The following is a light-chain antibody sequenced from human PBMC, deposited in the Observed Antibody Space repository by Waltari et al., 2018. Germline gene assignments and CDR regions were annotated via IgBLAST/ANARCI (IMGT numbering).Light chain of an antibody. V-gene: IGLV1-40*01. J-gene: IGLJ3*02. Sequence: QSILTQPTSVSGAPGQRVTIACTGSSPNIGAGHAVPWYQAFPGTAPKLLIYGNNNRPSGVPDRFSGSKSGSSASLAINGLQAEDEADYYCQSFDSNVRGGVVFGGGTKVTVL. CDR3: QSFDSNVRGGVV. CDR2: GNN. CDR1: SPNIGAGHA.